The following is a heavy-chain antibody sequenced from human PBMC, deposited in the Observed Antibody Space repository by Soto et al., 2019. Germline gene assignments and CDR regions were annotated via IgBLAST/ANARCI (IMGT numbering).Heavy chain of an antibody. CDR3: ARESLGSRFFDY. V-gene: IGHV4-59*01. D-gene: IGHD6-25*01. CDR2: IYYSGST. J-gene: IGHJ4*02. CDR1: GGSISSYY. Sequence: SETLSLTCTVSGGSISSYYWSWIRQPPGKGLEWIGYIYYSGSTNYNPSLKSRVTISVDTSKNQFSLKLTSVTAAATAVYYCARESLGSRFFDYWGQGTLVTVS.